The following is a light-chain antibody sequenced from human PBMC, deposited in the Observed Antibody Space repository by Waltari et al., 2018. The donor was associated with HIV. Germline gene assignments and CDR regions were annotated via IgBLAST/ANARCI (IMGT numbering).Light chain of an antibody. V-gene: IGLV2-14*01. Sequence: QSALTQPASVSGSPGQSITISCTGTSSDVGGYNYVSWYQQLLGKAPKLMIYEVSNRPSGVSNRFSGSKSGNTASLTISWLQAEDEADYYCSSYTSSSTLYVVFGGGTKLTVL. CDR2: EVS. CDR3: SSYTSSSTLYVV. J-gene: IGLJ2*01. CDR1: SSDVGGYNY.